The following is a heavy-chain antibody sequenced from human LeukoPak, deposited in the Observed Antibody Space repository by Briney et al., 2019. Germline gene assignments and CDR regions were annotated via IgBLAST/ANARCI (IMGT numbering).Heavy chain of an antibody. D-gene: IGHD5-24*01. CDR3: ARPTATWLQGGGDAFDI. CDR1: GYTFTFYY. CDR2: INPNIGGT. J-gene: IGHJ3*02. Sequence: ASVKVSCKASGYTFTFYYIHWVRQAPGQGPEWMGWINPNIGGTNYAQKFQGRVTMTRDTSISTAYMELSRLRSDDTAVYYCARPTATWLQGGGDAFDIWGQGTVVTVSS. V-gene: IGHV1-2*02.